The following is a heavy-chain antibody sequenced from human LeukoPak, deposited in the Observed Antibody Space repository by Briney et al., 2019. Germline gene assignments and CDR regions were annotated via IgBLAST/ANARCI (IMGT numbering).Heavy chain of an antibody. J-gene: IGHJ3*02. CDR2: ISSSSSYI. CDR3: ASLLVIAVAGYDAFDI. V-gene: IGHV3-21*01. Sequence: GGSLRLSCAASGFTFSSYSMNWVRQAPGKGLEWVSSISSSSSYIYYADSVKGRFTISRDNAKNSLYLQMNGLRAEDTAVYYCASLLVIAVAGYDAFDIWGQGTMVTVSS. D-gene: IGHD6-19*01. CDR1: GFTFSSYS.